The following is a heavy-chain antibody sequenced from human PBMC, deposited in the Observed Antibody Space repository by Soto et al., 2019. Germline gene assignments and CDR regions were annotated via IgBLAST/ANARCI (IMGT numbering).Heavy chain of an antibody. CDR3: ARHPPHYYGSGSYNLYYYGMDV. CDR1: GGSISSSSYY. J-gene: IGHJ6*04. CDR2: IYYSGST. Sequence: SETLSLTCTVSGGSISSSSYYWGWIRQPPGKGLEWIGSIYYSGSTYYNPSLKSRVTISVDTSKNQFSLKLSSVTAADTAVYYCARHPPHYYGSGSYNLYYYGMDVWGKGTTVTVSS. D-gene: IGHD3-10*01. V-gene: IGHV4-39*01.